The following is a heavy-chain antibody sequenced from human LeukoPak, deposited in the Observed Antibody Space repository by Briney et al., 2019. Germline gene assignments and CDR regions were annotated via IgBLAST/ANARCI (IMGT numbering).Heavy chain of an antibody. V-gene: IGHV3-33*08. CDR2: IWYDGSNK. D-gene: IGHD3-16*01. CDR1: GFTFSRYA. Sequence: GRSLRLSCATSGFTFSRYAMHWVRQAPGKGLEWVAVIWYDGSNKYYADSVKGRFTISRDNSKNTLYLQMNSLRAEDTAVYYCARDRDYVWGSYIDYWGQGTLVTVSS. CDR3: ARDRDYVWGSYIDY. J-gene: IGHJ4*02.